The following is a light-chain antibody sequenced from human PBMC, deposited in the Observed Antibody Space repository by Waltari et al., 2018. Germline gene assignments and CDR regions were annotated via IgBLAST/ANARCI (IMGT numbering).Light chain of an antibody. V-gene: IGLV3-21*04. CDR2: YDN. Sequence: SYVLAQPPSVSVAPGETARITCGGTNIASASVHWYQQKPGQAPVLVIYYDNDRPSGIPERFSGSSSGNTATLTISGVEAGDEADYYCQVWHSSSSQVVFGGGTELTVL. CDR1: NIASAS. J-gene: IGLJ2*01. CDR3: QVWHSSSSQVV.